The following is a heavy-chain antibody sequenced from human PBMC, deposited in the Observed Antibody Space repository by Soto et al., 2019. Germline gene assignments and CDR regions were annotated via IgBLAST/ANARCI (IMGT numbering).Heavy chain of an antibody. CDR2: VNPNSGNT. CDR3: ARGRTERWLQPYTEKYYFDY. D-gene: IGHD5-12*01. J-gene: IGHJ4*02. CDR1: GYTFTSYD. Sequence: GASVKVSCKASGYTFTSYDINWVRQATGQGLEWMGWVNPNSGNTGYAQKFQGRVTMTRNTSISTAYMELSSLRSEDTAVYYCARGRTERWLQPYTEKYYFDYWGQGTLVTVSS. V-gene: IGHV1-8*01.